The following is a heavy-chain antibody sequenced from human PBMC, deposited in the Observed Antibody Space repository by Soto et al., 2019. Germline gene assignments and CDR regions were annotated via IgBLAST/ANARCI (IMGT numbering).Heavy chain of an antibody. CDR1: GGSVSNYT. J-gene: IGHJ4*02. D-gene: IGHD4-4*01. CDR3: AGDSAYSNYAFDF. Sequence: QVQLVQSGAEVKKPGSSVKVSCKASGGSVSNYTLSWVRQAPGQGLRWMGRIIPILGRANYAENFQGRLTIIADKSTSTAYMELSSLRSEDTAVYFCAGDSAYSNYAFDFWGQGTLVIVSS. CDR2: IIPILGRA. V-gene: IGHV1-69*08.